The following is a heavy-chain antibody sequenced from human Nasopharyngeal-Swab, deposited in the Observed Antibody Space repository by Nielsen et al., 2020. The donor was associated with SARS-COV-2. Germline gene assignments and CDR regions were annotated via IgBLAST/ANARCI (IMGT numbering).Heavy chain of an antibody. CDR3: ARGKDGVYYYYGMDV. V-gene: IGHV3-30*04. Sequence: GGSLRLSCVASGFNFHTYALHWVRPAPGKGLEWVAIISYDGSNQFYADSVKGRFTISRDNSKNTLYLQMNSLRREDTAIYYCARGKDGVYYYYGMDVWGQGTTVTVSS. CDR1: GFNFHTYA. D-gene: IGHD4-17*01. CDR2: ISYDGSNQ. J-gene: IGHJ6*02.